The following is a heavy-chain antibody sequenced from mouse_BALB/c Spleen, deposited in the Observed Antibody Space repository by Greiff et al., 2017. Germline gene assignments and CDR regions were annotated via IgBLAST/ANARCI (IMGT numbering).Heavy chain of an antibody. Sequence: QVQLQQPGAELVKPGASVKMSCKASGYTFTSYNMHWVKQTPGQGLEWIGAIYPGNGDTSYNQKFKGKATLTADKSSSTAYMQLSSLTSEDSAVYYCARTGEFITMFAYWGQGTLVTVSA. CDR3: ARTGEFITMFAY. V-gene: IGHV1-12*01. D-gene: IGHD1-2*01. CDR1: GYTFTSYN. CDR2: IYPGNGDT. J-gene: IGHJ3*01.